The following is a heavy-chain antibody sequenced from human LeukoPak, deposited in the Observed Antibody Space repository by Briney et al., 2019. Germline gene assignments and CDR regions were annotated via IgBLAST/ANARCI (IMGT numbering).Heavy chain of an antibody. CDR1: GFTFDDYA. CDR2: INWNSGSI. CDR3: ARVDYGGNAGGNWFGP. Sequence: GGSLRLSCAASGFTFDDYAMHWVRQAPGKGLEWVSGINWNSGSIDYAGSVKGRFTISRDNSKNTLYLQMNSLRAEDTAVYYCARVDYGGNAGGNWFGPWGQGTLVTVSS. V-gene: IGHV3-9*01. D-gene: IGHD4-23*01. J-gene: IGHJ5*02.